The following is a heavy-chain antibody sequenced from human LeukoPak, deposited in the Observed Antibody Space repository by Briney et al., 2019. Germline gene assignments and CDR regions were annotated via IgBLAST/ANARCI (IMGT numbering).Heavy chain of an antibody. CDR1: GFTFDDYT. CDR2: ITWDGGST. J-gene: IGHJ4*02. V-gene: IGHV3-43*01. CDR3: AKGKNTGSYLSHVDY. Sequence: GGSLRLSCAASGFTFDDYTMHWVRQAPGKGLEWVSLITWDGGSTYYADSVKGRFTISRDNSKNSLYLQMNSLRTEDTALYYCAKGKNTGSYLSHVDYWGQGTLVTVSS. D-gene: IGHD3-10*01.